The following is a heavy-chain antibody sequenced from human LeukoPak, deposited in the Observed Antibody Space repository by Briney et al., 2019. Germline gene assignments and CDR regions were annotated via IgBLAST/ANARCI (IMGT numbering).Heavy chain of an antibody. CDR3: AREDDSSGYDAFDI. V-gene: IGHV3-21*01. D-gene: IGHD3-22*01. CDR2: ISSSSSYI. J-gene: IGHJ3*02. Sequence: GGSLRLSCAASGFTFSSYSMNWVRQAPGKGLEGVSSISSSSSYIYYADSVKGRFTISRDNAKISLYLQMNSLRAEDTAVYYCAREDDSSGYDAFDIWGQGTMVTVPS. CDR1: GFTFSSYS.